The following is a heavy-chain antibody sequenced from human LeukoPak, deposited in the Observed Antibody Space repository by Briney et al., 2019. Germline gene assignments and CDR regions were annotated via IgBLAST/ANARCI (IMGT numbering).Heavy chain of an antibody. Sequence: GGSLRLSCATSGFTFSKYGMHWVRQAPGKGLEWVAVISYDGSKKYYTDSVKGRFTISRDNSKNTLFLQMNSLRAEDTAVYYCAKRARGQWLVIWGDYFDYWGQGTLVTVSS. J-gene: IGHJ4*02. D-gene: IGHD6-19*01. CDR1: GFTFSKYG. CDR2: ISYDGSKK. V-gene: IGHV3-30*18. CDR3: AKRARGQWLVIWGDYFDY.